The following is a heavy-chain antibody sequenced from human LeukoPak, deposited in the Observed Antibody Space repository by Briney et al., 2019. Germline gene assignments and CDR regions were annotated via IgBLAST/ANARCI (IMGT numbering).Heavy chain of an antibody. Sequence: GSLRLSCAASGFTFSSYAMSWVRQAPGKGLEWIGEINHSGSTNYNPSLKSRVTISVDTSKNQFSLKLSSVTAADTAVYYCARPMTTVTNYYYYGMGVWGQGTTVTVSS. J-gene: IGHJ6*02. CDR3: ARPMTTVTNYYYYGMGV. V-gene: IGHV4-34*01. CDR2: INHSGST. CDR1: GFTFSSYA. D-gene: IGHD4-17*01.